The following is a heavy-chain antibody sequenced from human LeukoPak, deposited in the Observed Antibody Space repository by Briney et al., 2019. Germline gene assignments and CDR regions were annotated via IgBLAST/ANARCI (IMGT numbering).Heavy chain of an antibody. CDR3: ARSVGGTDV. V-gene: IGHV3-74*01. Sequence: GGSLRLSCAASGFTFSSYWMHWVRQAPGKGLVWVSRINGDGSTTNYADAVKGRFTISRDNAKNTLYLQMNSLRAEDTAVYYCARSVGGTDVWGQGTTVTVSS. CDR2: INGDGSTT. CDR1: GFTFSSYW. J-gene: IGHJ6*02.